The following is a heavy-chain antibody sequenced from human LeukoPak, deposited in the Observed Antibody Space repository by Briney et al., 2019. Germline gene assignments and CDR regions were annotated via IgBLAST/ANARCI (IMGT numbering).Heavy chain of an antibody. Sequence: PGGSLRLSCAASGFTFSSYAMSWVRQAPGKGLEWVSVIYSGGSTYYADSVKGRFTISRDNSKNTLYLQMNSLRAEDTAVYYCAREPGYSSSPVNCWGQGTLVTVSS. CDR3: AREPGYSSSPVNC. D-gene: IGHD6-13*01. V-gene: IGHV3-66*01. CDR2: IYSGGST. J-gene: IGHJ4*02. CDR1: GFTFSSYA.